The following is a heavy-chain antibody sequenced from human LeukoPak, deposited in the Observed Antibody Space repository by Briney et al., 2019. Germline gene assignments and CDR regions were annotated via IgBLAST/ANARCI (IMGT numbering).Heavy chain of an antibody. CDR2: IRYDGSNK. J-gene: IGHJ4*02. D-gene: IGHD2-2*01. V-gene: IGHV3-30*02. CDR1: GFTFSSYG. Sequence: GGSLRLSCAASGFTFSSYGMHWVRQAPGKGLEWVAFIRYDGSNKYYADPVKGRFTISRDNSKNTLYLQMNSLRAEDTAVYYCAKDGDQLTTFDYWGQGTLVTVSS. CDR3: AKDGDQLTTFDY.